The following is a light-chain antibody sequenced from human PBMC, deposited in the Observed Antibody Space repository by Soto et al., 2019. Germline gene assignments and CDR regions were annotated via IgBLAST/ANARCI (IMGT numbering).Light chain of an antibody. J-gene: IGLJ7*01. CDR3: AAWDDSLSGPV. CDR2: RNN. Sequence: QSVLTQPPSASGTPGQRVTISCSGSSSNIGSNYVYWYQQLPGTAPKLLIYRNNQRPSGVPDRFSGSTSGTSASLAISGLRSEHGADYYCAAWDDSLSGPVFGGGTQLTVL. CDR1: SSNIGSNY. V-gene: IGLV1-47*01.